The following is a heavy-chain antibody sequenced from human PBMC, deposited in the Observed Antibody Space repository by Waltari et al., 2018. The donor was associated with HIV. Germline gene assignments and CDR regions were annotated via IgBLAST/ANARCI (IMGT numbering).Heavy chain of an antibody. D-gene: IGHD2-2*01. J-gene: IGHJ4*02. CDR2: MYNSGTT. Sequence: QLHLQESGPGLVKPSETLALTCTVSGGSITRSDFYWAWIRQPPGKGLEWIGLMYNSGTTDYNPSLKSRVSRSRDTSKNRFSLRLHSVTAADTAIYYCARRGDGFNQHARLDHWGPGTLVTVSS. V-gene: IGHV4-39*01. CDR3: ARRGDGFNQHARLDH. CDR1: GGSITRSDFY.